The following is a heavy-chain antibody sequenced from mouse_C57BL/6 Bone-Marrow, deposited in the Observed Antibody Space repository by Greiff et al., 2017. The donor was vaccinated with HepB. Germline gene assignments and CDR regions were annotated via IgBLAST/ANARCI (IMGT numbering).Heavy chain of an antibody. V-gene: IGHV5-6*01. Sequence: EVQGVESGGDLVKPGGSLKLSCAASGFTFSSYGMSWVRQTPDKRLEWVATISSGGSYTYYPDSVKGRFTISRDNAKNTLYLQMSSLKSEDTAMYYCARHYYYGSSYKAWFAYWGQGTLVTVSA. CDR2: ISSGGSYT. J-gene: IGHJ3*01. CDR1: GFTFSSYG. D-gene: IGHD1-1*01. CDR3: ARHYYYGSSYKAWFAY.